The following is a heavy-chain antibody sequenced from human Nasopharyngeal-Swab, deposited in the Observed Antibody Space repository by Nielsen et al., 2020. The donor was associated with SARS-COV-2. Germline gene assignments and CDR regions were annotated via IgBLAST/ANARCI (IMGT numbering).Heavy chain of an antibody. V-gene: IGHV3-48*03. Sequence: GESLKISCAASAFSFSSFEVNWVRQAPGKGLEWISYISSSGSFKYYADSVKGRFTISRDNARKSLYLQMDSLRGEDTGVYYCAGRGISVSGDYYYYMDVWGKGTPVTVSS. D-gene: IGHD3-3*02. CDR2: ISSSGSFK. CDR3: AGRGISVSGDYYYYMDV. CDR1: AFSFSSFE. J-gene: IGHJ6*03.